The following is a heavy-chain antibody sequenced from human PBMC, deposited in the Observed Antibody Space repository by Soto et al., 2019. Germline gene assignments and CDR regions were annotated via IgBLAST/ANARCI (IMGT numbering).Heavy chain of an antibody. Sequence: ASVKVSCKASGGTFSSYAISWVRQAPGQGLEWLGRINPKSGGTSTAQKFQGWVTMTTDTSISTASMELTRLTSDDTAVYYCARGGAVAGSGVGYYGMDVWGQGTTVTVSS. CDR2: INPKSGGT. CDR1: GGTFSSYA. J-gene: IGHJ6*02. V-gene: IGHV1-2*04. D-gene: IGHD6-19*01. CDR3: ARGGAVAGSGVGYYGMDV.